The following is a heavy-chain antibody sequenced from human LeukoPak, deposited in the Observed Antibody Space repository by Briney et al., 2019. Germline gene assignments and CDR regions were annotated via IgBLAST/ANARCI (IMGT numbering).Heavy chain of an antibody. V-gene: IGHV4-59*01. J-gene: IGHJ6*03. CDR3: ARGYCSSTSCLKSHYYYYMDV. Sequence: PSETLSLTCTVSGGSISSYYWSWIRQPPGKGLEWIGYIYYSGSTNYNPSLKSRVTISVDTSKNQFSLKLSSVTAADTAVYYCARGYCSSTSCLKSHYYYYMDVWGKGTTVTVSS. CDR1: GGSISSYY. D-gene: IGHD2-2*01. CDR2: IYYSGST.